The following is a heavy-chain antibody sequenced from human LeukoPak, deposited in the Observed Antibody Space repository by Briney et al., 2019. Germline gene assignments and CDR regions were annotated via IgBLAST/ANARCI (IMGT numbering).Heavy chain of an antibody. CDR2: IYYSGST. D-gene: IGHD4-23*01. J-gene: IGHJ3*02. CDR3: ARALRLWGGNSGIAFDI. V-gene: IGHV4-59*01. CDR1: RGSISSYY. Sequence: SETLSLTCTVSRGSISSYYWSWIRQPPGKGLEWIGNIYYSGSTSYNPSLKSRVTISLDTSKNQFSLRLSSVTAADTTVYYCARALRLWGGNSGIAFDIWGQGTMVTVSS.